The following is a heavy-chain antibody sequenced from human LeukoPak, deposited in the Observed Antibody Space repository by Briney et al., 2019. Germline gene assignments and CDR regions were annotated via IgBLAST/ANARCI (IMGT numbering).Heavy chain of an antibody. J-gene: IGHJ2*01. V-gene: IGHV1-24*01. CDR3: AREGINSGSYYGAWYFDL. CDR1: GYTLTELS. D-gene: IGHD1-26*01. CDR2: FDPEDGET. Sequence: ASVKVSCKVSGYTLTELSMHWVRQAPGKGLEWMGGFDPEDGETIYAQKFQGRVTMTEDTSTDTAYMELSSLRSDDTAVYYCAREGINSGSYYGAWYFDLWGRGTLVTVSS.